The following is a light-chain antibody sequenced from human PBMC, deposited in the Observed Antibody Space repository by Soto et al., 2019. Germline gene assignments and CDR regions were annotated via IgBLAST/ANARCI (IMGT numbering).Light chain of an antibody. CDR2: EVG. Sequence: QSVLTQPASVSGSPGQSITIFCTGTGSDISAYNYVSWYQQHPGKAPKLMIYEVGDRPSGLSNRFSGSKSGNTASLTISRLQPEDEADYYCSSYTSNNFYVFGTGTKVTVL. J-gene: IGLJ1*01. CDR1: GSDISAYNY. CDR3: SSYTSNNFYV. V-gene: IGLV2-14*01.